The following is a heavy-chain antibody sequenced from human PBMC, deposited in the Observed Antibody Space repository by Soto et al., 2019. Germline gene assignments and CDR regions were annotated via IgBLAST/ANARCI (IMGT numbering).Heavy chain of an antibody. V-gene: IGHV3-33*01. CDR1: GCSFSDYV. Sequence: WGTLRLSCGASGCSFSDYVRHWVRQAPGKGLQWVAVIWCHGRDLFYTASLKGRFTISRDNSKNTFSLQMNCLSADDTAVYYCERDKGLQAANITFDPWGRGGLVPVYS. CDR2: IWCHGRDL. D-gene: IGHD4-4*01. CDR3: ERDKGLQAANITFDP. J-gene: IGHJ5*02.